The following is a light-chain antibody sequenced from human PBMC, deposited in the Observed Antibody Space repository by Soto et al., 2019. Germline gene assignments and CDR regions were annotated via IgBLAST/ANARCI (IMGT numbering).Light chain of an antibody. CDR2: GAS. CDR3: QQRTNWLT. Sequence: EMVLTQSPATLSLSPGERATLSCRASQSVGNYLAWYQQKPCQAPRLLIYGASNRATGIPARFSGSGSGTDFTLTISSLEPEDFAVYYCQQRTNWLTFGGGTKVEIK. CDR1: QSVGNY. J-gene: IGKJ4*01. V-gene: IGKV3-11*01.